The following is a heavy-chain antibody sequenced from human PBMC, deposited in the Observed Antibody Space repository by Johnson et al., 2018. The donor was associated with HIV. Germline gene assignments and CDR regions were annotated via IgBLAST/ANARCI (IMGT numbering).Heavy chain of an antibody. D-gene: IGHD5-18*01. CDR3: AKDRIQIWSYVGTFDT. CDR2: ISSSGGST. J-gene: IGHJ3*02. V-gene: IGHV3-23*04. CDR1: GFTFSSHS. Sequence: MLLVESGGGLVQPGGSLRLSCAASGFTFSSHSMNWVRQAPGKGLEWVSSISSSGGSTYYADSVKGRFTISRDNSKNTLYLQMNSLRVEDTATYYCAKDRIQIWSYVGTFDTWGPGALVTVSS.